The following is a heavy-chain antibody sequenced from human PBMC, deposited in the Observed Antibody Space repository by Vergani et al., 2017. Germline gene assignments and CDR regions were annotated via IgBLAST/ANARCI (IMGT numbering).Heavy chain of an antibody. CDR1: GFTFSSYA. CDR2: ISGSGGST. Sequence: VQLLESGGGLVQPGGSLRLSCAASGFTFSSYAMSWVRQAPGKGLEWVSAISGSGGSTYYADSVKGRFTISRDNSKNTLYLQMNSLRAEDTAVYYCAKDTSSGWYYYYGMDVWGQGTTVTVSS. V-gene: IGHV3-23*01. J-gene: IGHJ6*02. CDR3: AKDTSSGWYYYYGMDV. D-gene: IGHD6-19*01.